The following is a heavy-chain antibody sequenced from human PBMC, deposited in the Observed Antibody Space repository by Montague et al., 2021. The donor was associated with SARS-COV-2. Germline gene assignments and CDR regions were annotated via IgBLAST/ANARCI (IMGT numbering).Heavy chain of an antibody. CDR2: INHSGST. CDR1: GGSFSGYY. J-gene: IGHJ4*02. Sequence: SETLSLTCGVYGGSFSGYYWSWIRQPPGKGLQWIGGINHSGSTNYNSSLNSRGTISLDTSKNQFSLKLTSVSAADTAVYYCVRVTGLILTDPFDYWGQGDLVTVSS. CDR3: VRVTGLILTDPFDY. D-gene: IGHD3-9*01. V-gene: IGHV4-34*01.